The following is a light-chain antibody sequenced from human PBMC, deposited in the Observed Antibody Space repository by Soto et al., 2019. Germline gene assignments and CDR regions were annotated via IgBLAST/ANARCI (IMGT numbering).Light chain of an antibody. CDR3: AAWDDSLSGVI. Sequence: QSVLTQPPSASGAPGQRVTISCSGGSSNIGRYNVFWYQHLPGTAPKLLIYMNYQRPSGVPDRFSGFKSGTSASLAISGLRSEDESEYYCAAWDDSLSGVIFGGGTKLIVL. CDR2: MNY. V-gene: IGLV1-47*01. J-gene: IGLJ2*01. CDR1: SSNIGRYN.